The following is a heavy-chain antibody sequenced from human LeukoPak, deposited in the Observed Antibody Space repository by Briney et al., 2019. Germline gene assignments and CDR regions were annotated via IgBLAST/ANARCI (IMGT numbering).Heavy chain of an antibody. CDR1: GYTFTSYG. CDR3: ARVTRDIVAVPAAPRGY. J-gene: IGHJ4*02. Sequence: GASVKVSCKASGYTFTSYGISWVRQAPGQGLEWMGWISAYNGNTNYAQKLQGRVTMTTDTSTSTAYMELRSLRSDDTAVYYCARVTRDIVAVPAAPRGYWGQGTLVTVSS. D-gene: IGHD2-2*01. V-gene: IGHV1-18*01. CDR2: ISAYNGNT.